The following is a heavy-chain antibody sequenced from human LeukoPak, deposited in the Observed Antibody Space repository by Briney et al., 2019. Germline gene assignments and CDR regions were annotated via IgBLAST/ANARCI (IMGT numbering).Heavy chain of an antibody. CDR3: ARDHLFAGTGLFDI. D-gene: IGHD1-1*01. V-gene: IGHV4-30-2*01. CDR1: GGSISSGGYY. CDR2: IYHSGST. J-gene: IGHJ3*02. Sequence: PSETLSLTCTVSGGSISSGGYYWSWIRQPPGKGLEWIGYIYHSGSTYYNPSLKSRVTISVDRSKNQFSLKLSSVTAADTAVYYCARDHLFAGTGLFDIWGQGTMVTVSS.